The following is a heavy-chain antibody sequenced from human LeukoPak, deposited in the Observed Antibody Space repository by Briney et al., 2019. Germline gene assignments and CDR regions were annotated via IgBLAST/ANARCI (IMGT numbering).Heavy chain of an antibody. CDR2: IWYDGSNK. CDR1: GFTFSSYG. V-gene: IGHV3-33*01. J-gene: IGHJ6*04. Sequence: GRSLRPSCAASGFTFSSYGMHWVRQAPGKGLEWVAVIWYDGSNKYYADSVKGRFTISRDNSKNTLYLQMNSLRAEDTAVYYCARDYRGSGSYYLDYYYYYGMDVWGKGTTVTVSS. D-gene: IGHD3-10*01. CDR3: ARDYRGSGSYYLDYYYYYGMDV.